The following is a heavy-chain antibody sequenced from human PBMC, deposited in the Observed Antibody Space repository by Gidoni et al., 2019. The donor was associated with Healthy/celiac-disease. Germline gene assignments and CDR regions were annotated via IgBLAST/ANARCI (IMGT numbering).Heavy chain of an antibody. CDR3: ARLRPIVLSHKNYYYYYGMDV. CDR2: IYPGDSDT. D-gene: IGHD2-8*01. CDR1: GYSFTSYW. V-gene: IGHV5-51*01. J-gene: IGHJ6*02. Sequence: EVQLVQSGAEVKKPGESLKISCTGSGYSFTSYWIGWVRQMPGKGLEWMGIIYPGDSDTRYSPSFQGQVTISADKSISTAYLQWSSLKASDTAMYYCARLRPIVLSHKNYYYYYGMDVWGQGTTVTVSS.